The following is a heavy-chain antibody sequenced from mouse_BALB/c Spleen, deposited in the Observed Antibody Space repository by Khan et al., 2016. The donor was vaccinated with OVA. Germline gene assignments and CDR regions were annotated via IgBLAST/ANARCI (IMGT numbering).Heavy chain of an antibody. D-gene: IGHD3-1*01. V-gene: IGHV1-63*02. J-gene: IGHJ1*01. CDR3: ARWATWFFDV. CDR1: GYTFTNYW. Sequence: VQLQQSGAELVRPGPSVKLSCTASGYTFTNYWLGWVKQRPGLGLEWIGDFYPGGDFTNYNAKFNDKATLTADTSSTTVYMQLRSLTSEDSAVYFCARWATWFFDVWGAGTTVTVSS. CDR2: FYPGGDFT.